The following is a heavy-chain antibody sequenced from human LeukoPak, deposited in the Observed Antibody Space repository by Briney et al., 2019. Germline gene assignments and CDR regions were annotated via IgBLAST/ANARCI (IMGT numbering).Heavy chain of an antibody. Sequence: PSETLSLTCTVSGGSVSSGSYYWSWIRQPPGKGLEWIGYIYYSGSTNYNPSLTSRVTISVDTSKNQFSLKLSSVTAADTAVYYCAREGHCSSTSCYGTNFSLDYWGQGTLVTVSS. D-gene: IGHD2-2*01. J-gene: IGHJ4*02. V-gene: IGHV4-61*01. CDR1: GGSVSSGSYY. CDR2: IYYSGST. CDR3: AREGHCSSTSCYGTNFSLDY.